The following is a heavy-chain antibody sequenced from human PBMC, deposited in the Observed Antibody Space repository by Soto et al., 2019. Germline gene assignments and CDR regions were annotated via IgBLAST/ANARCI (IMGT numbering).Heavy chain of an antibody. CDR1: GGSISSGDYY. Sequence: QVQLQESGPGLVKPSQTRSLTCTVSGGSISSGDYYWSWIRQPPGKGLEWIGYIYYSGSTYYNPSVKSRVTRSVDTSKNQFSLKLSSVTAADAAVYYCARRGPWFGEWVDYWGQGTLVTVSS. CDR2: IYYSGST. CDR3: ARRGPWFGEWVDY. D-gene: IGHD3-10*01. V-gene: IGHV4-30-4*01. J-gene: IGHJ4*02.